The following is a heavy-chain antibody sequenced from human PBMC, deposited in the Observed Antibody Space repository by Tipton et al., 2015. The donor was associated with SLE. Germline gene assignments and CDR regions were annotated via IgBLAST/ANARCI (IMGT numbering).Heavy chain of an antibody. J-gene: IGHJ2*01. D-gene: IGHD5-24*01. V-gene: IGHV4-39*07. CDR1: GGSISSSSYY. CDR2: IYHSGST. Sequence: TLSLTCTVSGGSISSSSYYWGWIRQPPGKGLEWIGSIYHSGSTYYNPPLKSRVTISVDTSKNQFSLKLSSVTAADTAVYYCAGTGGYKSYWYFDLWGRGTLVTVSS. CDR3: AGTGGYKSYWYFDL.